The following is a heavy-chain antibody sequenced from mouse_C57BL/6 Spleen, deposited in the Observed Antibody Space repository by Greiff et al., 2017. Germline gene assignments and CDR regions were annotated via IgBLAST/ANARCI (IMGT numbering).Heavy chain of an antibody. CDR2: IYPSDSET. CDR3: AREMGNWGYYFDY. Sequence: VQLQQPGAELVRPGSSVKLSCKASGYTFTSYWMDWVKQRPGQGLEWIGNIYPSDSETHYNQKFKDKATLTVDKSSSTAYMQLSSLTSEDSAVYYCAREMGNWGYYFDYWGQGTTLTVSS. J-gene: IGHJ2*01. D-gene: IGHD4-1*02. V-gene: IGHV1-61*01. CDR1: GYTFTSYW.